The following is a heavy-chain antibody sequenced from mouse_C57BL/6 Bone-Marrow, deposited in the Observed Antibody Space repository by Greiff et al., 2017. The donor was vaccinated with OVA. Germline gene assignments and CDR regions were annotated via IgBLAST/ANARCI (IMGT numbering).Heavy chain of an antibody. V-gene: IGHV1-7*01. CDR3: ARRRWLLSFAY. CDR1: GYTFTSYW. D-gene: IGHD2-3*01. CDR2: INPSSGYT. Sequence: QVHVKQSGAELAKPGASVKLSCKASGYTFTSYWMHWVKQRPGQGLEWIGYINPSSGYTKYNQKFKDKATLTADKSSSTAYMQLSSLTYEDSAVYYCARRRWLLSFAYWGQGTLVTVSA. J-gene: IGHJ3*01.